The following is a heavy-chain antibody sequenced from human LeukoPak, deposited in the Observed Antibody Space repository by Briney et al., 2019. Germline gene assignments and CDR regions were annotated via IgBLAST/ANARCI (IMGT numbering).Heavy chain of an antibody. D-gene: IGHD3-9*01. Sequence: GGSLRLSCAASGFTFSGSAMSWVRQAPGKGLEWVSGIGASGGSTYYADSVKGRFTISRDNSKNTLYLQMNSLRTEDTAVYYCAKAEGYDILTGLDYWGQGTLVTVSS. CDR1: GFTFSGSA. CDR3: AKAEGYDILTGLDY. J-gene: IGHJ4*02. V-gene: IGHV3-23*01. CDR2: IGASGGST.